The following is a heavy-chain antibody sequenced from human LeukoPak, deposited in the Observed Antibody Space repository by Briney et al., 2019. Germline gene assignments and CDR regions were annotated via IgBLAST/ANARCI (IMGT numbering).Heavy chain of an antibody. CDR1: GFTFSSYA. J-gene: IGHJ6*03. Sequence: PGGSLRLSCAASGFTFSSYAMHWVRQAPGKGLEWVAVISYDGSNKYYADSVKGRFTISRDNSKNTLYLQMNSLRAEDTAVYYCARGQQLALRYWYYYMDVWGKGATVTVSS. CDR2: ISYDGSNK. CDR3: ARGQQLALRYWYYYMDV. V-gene: IGHV3-30-3*01. D-gene: IGHD6-13*01.